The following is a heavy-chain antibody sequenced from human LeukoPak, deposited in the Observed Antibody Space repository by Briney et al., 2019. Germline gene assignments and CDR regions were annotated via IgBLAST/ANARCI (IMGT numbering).Heavy chain of an antibody. J-gene: IGHJ3*02. V-gene: IGHV4-39*01. CDR1: GGSIRNYNNY. Sequence: SETLSLTCIVSGGSIRNYNNYWGWIRQPPGKGLEWIGSVYYTGSTYYNPSLQSRITVSVDTSKNQFSLKLSSVTAADTAVYYCVRHHKYCSSTSCYKVGDPTDAFAIWGLGTMVTVSS. D-gene: IGHD2-2*01. CDR2: VYYTGST. CDR3: VRHHKYCSSTSCYKVGDPTDAFAI.